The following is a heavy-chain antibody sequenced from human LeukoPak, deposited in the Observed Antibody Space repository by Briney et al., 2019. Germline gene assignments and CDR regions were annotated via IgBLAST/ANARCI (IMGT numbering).Heavy chain of an antibody. CDR3: AKDNRRQEGRGGAFEY. D-gene: IGHD3-16*01. J-gene: IGHJ4*02. CDR2: ISWDGGST. Sequence: GGSLRLSCAASGFTFDDYAMHWVRQAPGKGLEWVSLISWDGGSTYYADSVKGRFTISRDNSKNSLYLQMNSLRAEDTALYYCAKDNRRQEGRGGAFEYWGQGTLVTVSS. V-gene: IGHV3-43D*03. CDR1: GFTFDDYA.